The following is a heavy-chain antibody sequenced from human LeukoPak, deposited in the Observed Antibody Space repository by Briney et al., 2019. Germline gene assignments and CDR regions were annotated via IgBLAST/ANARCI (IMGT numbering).Heavy chain of an antibody. CDR1: GFTFSSYS. V-gene: IGHV3-48*04. CDR2: ISSSGSTI. J-gene: IGHJ4*02. Sequence: GGSLRLSCAASGFTFSSYSMNWVRQAPGKGLEWVSYISSSGSTIYYADSVKGRFTISRDNAKNSLYLQMNSLRAEDTAVYYCAGRRKYDFWSGNFDYWGQGTLVTVSS. D-gene: IGHD3-3*01. CDR3: AGRRKYDFWSGNFDY.